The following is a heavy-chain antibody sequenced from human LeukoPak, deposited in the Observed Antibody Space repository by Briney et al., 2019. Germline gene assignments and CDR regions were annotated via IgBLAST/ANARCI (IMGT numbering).Heavy chain of an antibody. D-gene: IGHD3-10*01. V-gene: IGHV3-30-3*01. Sequence: GGSLRLSCAASGFTFSSYAMPWVRQAPGKGLEWVAVISYDGSNKYYADSVKGRFTISRDNSKNTLYLQMNSLRAEDTAVYYCASTPAPLTYYYGSANDYWGQGTLVTVSS. CDR1: GFTFSSYA. CDR2: ISYDGSNK. J-gene: IGHJ4*02. CDR3: ASTPAPLTYYYGSANDY.